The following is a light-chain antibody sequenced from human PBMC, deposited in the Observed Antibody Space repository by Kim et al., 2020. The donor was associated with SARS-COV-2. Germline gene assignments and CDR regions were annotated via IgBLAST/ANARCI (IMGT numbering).Light chain of an antibody. CDR1: QRITSY. J-gene: IGKJ2*01. Sequence: SASVGDRVTISCRASQRITSYLNWYQQKPGKAPKLLIYAATSLQGGVPSRFSGSGSGTDFTLTISSLQPEDFATYYCQQSFSTPPTFGRGTKLEI. V-gene: IGKV1-39*01. CDR3: QQSFSTPPT. CDR2: AAT.